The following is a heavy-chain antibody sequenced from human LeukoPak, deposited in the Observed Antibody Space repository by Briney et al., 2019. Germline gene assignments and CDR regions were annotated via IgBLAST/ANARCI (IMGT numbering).Heavy chain of an antibody. CDR3: ARGCSGGSCFGDFDY. D-gene: IGHD2-15*01. V-gene: IGHV3-66*01. CDR1: GFTVSSNY. CDR2: IYSGGST. J-gene: IGHJ4*02. Sequence: PGGSLRLSCAASGFTVSSNYMSWVRQAPGRGLEWVSVIYSGGSTYYADSVKGRFTISRDNAKNSLYLQMNSLRDEDTAVYYCARGCSGGSCFGDFDYWGQGTLGTVSS.